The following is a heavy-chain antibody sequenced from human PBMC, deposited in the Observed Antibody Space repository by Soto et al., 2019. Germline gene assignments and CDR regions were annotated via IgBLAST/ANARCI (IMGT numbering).Heavy chain of an antibody. CDR2: ISAYNGNT. CDR3: ARRYCSGGSCYFYSGAFDI. V-gene: IGHV1-18*01. D-gene: IGHD2-15*01. J-gene: IGHJ3*02. CDR1: GYTFTSYG. Sequence: ASVKVSCKASGYTFTSYGISWVRQAPGQGLEWMGWISAYNGNTNYAQKLQGRVTMTTDTSTSTAYMELRSLRSDDTAVYYCARRYCSGGSCYFYSGAFDIWGQGTMVTVSS.